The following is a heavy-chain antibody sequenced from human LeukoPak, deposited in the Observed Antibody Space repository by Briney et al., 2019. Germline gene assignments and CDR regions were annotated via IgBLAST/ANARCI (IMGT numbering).Heavy chain of an antibody. CDR2: IIPIFGTA. CDR1: GGTFSSYA. V-gene: IGHV1-69*06. Sequence: SVKVSCKASGGTFSSYAISWVRQAPGQGLEWMGGIIPIFGTANNAQKFQGRVTITADKSTSTAYMELSSLRSEDTAVYYCARSSPGPANDAFDIWGQGTMVTVSS. CDR3: ARSSPGPANDAFDI. J-gene: IGHJ3*02. D-gene: IGHD2-2*01.